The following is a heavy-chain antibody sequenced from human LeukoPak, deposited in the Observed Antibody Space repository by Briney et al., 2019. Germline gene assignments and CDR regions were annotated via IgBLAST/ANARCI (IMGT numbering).Heavy chain of an antibody. J-gene: IGHJ4*02. CDR2: ISDNGGST. CDR1: GFTFSSYT. D-gene: IGHD1-7*01. CDR3: ANHAPGTTWINY. Sequence: GGSLRLSCAASGFTFSSYTMSWVRQAPGKGLEWVSTISDNGGSTFYADSVKGRFTISRDDSKNTLYLQMNSLRAEDTAVYYCANHAPGTTWINYWGQGTLVTVSS. V-gene: IGHV3-23*01.